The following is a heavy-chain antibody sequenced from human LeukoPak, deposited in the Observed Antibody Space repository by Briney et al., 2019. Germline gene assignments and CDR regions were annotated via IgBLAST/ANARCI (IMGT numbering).Heavy chain of an antibody. CDR2: IYYSGST. Sequence: PSETLSLTCAVSGGSISSGGYSWSWIRQPPGKGLEWIGYIYYSGSTYYNPSLKSRVTISVDTSKNQFSLKLSSVTAADTAVYYCARALQHPWELLPRGGWYFDLWGRGTLVTVSS. D-gene: IGHD1-26*01. CDR1: GGSISSGGYS. J-gene: IGHJ2*01. CDR3: ARALQHPWELLPRGGWYFDL. V-gene: IGHV4-30-4*07.